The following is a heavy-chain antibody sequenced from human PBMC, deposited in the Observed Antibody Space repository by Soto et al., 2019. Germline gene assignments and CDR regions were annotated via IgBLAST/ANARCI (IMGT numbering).Heavy chain of an antibody. CDR3: ERVAEYCSSTSCYQWVWSNWFDP. D-gene: IGHD2-2*01. V-gene: IGHV3-74*01. CDR2: INSDGSST. Sequence: GGSLILSGASSGFTVSSYWMHWLRQAPGKGRVWVSRINSDGSSTSYADSVKGRFTISRDNAKNTLYLQMSSLRAEDTAVYYGERVAEYCSSTSCYQWVWSNWFDPWGQGTLVTVSS. J-gene: IGHJ5*02. CDR1: GFTVSSYW.